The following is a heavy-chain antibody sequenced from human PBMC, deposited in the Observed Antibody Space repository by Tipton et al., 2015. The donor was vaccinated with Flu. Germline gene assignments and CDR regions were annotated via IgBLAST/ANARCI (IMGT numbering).Heavy chain of an antibody. CDR1: GYTFNRFY. CDR3: VRFSGGGERAAFDV. J-gene: IGHJ3*01. CDR2: IDPRTGGT. D-gene: IGHD2-15*01. Sequence: CKTSGYTFNRFYLHWVRQAPGQGLEWLGVIDPRTGGTTYSQKLQGRVTMTTDTSTATVYMDLRSLRSEDTAVYYCVRFSGGGERAAFDVWAQGTMVTVSS. V-gene: IGHV1-46*02.